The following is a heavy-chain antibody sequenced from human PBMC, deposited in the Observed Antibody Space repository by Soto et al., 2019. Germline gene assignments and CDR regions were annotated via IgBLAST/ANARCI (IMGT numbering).Heavy chain of an antibody. CDR3: SRLYTRGWYFVH. CDR2: ITRSSSPI. J-gene: IGHJ4*02. D-gene: IGHD6-19*01. CDR1: GFTFSSYS. Sequence: GGSPRLACVASGFTFSSYSMNWVRQAPGKGLEWVSYITRSSSPIYYADSVKGRFTTSRDNGKNSLYLQMNSLRDEDTAVYYCSRLYTRGWYFVHWGQGTLLTLS. V-gene: IGHV3-48*02.